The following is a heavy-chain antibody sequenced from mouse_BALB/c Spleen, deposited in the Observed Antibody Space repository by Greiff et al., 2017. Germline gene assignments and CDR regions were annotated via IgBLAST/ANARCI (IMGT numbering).Heavy chain of an antibody. J-gene: IGHJ3*01. CDR3: AREGGTGTLFAY. V-gene: IGHV5-4*02. CDR1: GFTFSDYY. CDR2: ISDGGSYT. D-gene: IGHD4-1*01. Sequence: EVQVVESGGGLVKPGGSLKLSCAASGFTFSDYYMYWVRQTPEKRLEWVATISDGGSYTYYPDSVKGRFTISRDNAKNNLYLQMSSLKSEDTAMYYCAREGGTGTLFAYWGQGTLVTVSA.